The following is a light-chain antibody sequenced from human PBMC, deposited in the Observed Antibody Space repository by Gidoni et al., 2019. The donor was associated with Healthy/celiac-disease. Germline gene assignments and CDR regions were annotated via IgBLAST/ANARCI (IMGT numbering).Light chain of an antibody. CDR3: QQSYSTPLT. CDR2: AAS. J-gene: IGKJ4*01. Sequence: DILMTQSPSSLSASVGDRVTITCRASQSISSYLNWYQQKPGKAPNLLIYAASSLQSGVPSRFSGSGSEDFATYYCQQSYSTPLTFGGGTKVEIK. V-gene: IGKV1-39*01. CDR1: QSISSY.